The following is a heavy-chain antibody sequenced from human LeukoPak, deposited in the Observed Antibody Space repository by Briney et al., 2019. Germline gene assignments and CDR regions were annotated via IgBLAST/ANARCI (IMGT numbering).Heavy chain of an antibody. CDR2: ISYSGSDK. J-gene: IGHJ6*02. V-gene: IGHV3-30*18. Sequence: PGGSLRLSCAASGVSFSLYAMHGVRQAPGKGLEWVAVISYSGSDKKYADSVKGRFIVSRDNSETTVYLQMNSLRPEDTAVYYCAKDPESSYGVLRYSYYGMDVWGQGTTVTVSS. D-gene: IGHD5-18*01. CDR1: GVSFSLYA. CDR3: AKDPESSYGVLRYSYYGMDV.